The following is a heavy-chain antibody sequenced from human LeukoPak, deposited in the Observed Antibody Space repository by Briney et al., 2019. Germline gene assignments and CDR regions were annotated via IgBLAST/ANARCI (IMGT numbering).Heavy chain of an antibody. D-gene: IGHD3-22*01. J-gene: IGHJ6*02. CDR1: GFTFSSYE. Sequence: GGSLRLSCAASGFTFSSYEMNWVRQAPGKGLEGVSYISSSGSTIYYADSVKGRFTISRDNAKNSLYLQMNSLIAEDTAVYYCARVLRIYYDSSGYLLSYYYYGMDVWGQGTTVTVSS. CDR3: ARVLRIYYDSSGYLLSYYYYGMDV. V-gene: IGHV3-48*03. CDR2: ISSSGSTI.